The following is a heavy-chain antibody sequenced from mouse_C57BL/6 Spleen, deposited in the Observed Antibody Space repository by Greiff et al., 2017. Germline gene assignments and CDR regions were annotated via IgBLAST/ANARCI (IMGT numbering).Heavy chain of an antibody. CDR1: GYTFTDYN. Sequence: EVQLQQSGPELVKPGASVKIPCKASGYTFTDYNMDWVKQSHGKSLEWIGAIHPNNGGTIYNQKFKGKATLTVDKSSSTAYMELRSLTSEDTAVYYCARVTTVVGGFDDWGQGTTLTVSS. V-gene: IGHV1-18*01. CDR2: IHPNNGGT. D-gene: IGHD1-1*01. CDR3: ARVTTVVGGFDD. J-gene: IGHJ2*01.